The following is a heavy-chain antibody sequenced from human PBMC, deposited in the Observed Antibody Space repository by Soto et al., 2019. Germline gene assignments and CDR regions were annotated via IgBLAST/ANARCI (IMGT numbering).Heavy chain of an antibody. D-gene: IGHD3-16*01. Sequence: QVQLVESGGGVVQPGRSRRLSCVGSGFSFSSYDMNWVRQAPGTGLEWVALMSYDGSKKYYGDSVRGRVPSSRHKSKNTLYLQMDHLIREETAIYYCAEDRKPGSRWSLGVVEHCMDVWGRGTTVSVSS. CDR1: GFSFSSYD. CDR3: AEDRKPGSRWSLGVVEHCMDV. CDR2: MSYDGSKK. J-gene: IGHJ6*03. V-gene: IGHV3-30*18.